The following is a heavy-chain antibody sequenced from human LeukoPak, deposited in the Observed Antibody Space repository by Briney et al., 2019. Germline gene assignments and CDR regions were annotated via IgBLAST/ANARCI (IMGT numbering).Heavy chain of an antibody. Sequence: ASVKVSCKASGYTFTGYYMHWVRQAPGQGLEWMGWINPNSGGTNYAQKFQGWVTMTRDTSISTAYMELSRLRSDDTAVYYCAREILGYSGYDSRAFDIWGRGTMVTVSS. V-gene: IGHV1-2*04. J-gene: IGHJ3*02. CDR1: GYTFTGYY. CDR3: AREILGYSGYDSRAFDI. CDR2: INPNSGGT. D-gene: IGHD5-12*01.